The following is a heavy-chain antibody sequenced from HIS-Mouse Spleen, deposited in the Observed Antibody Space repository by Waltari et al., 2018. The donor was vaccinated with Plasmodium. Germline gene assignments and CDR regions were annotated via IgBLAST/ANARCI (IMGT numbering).Heavy chain of an antibody. Sequence: VQLVESGGGLVQPGGSLRLSCAASGFTFSSYGMPWVRQAPGKGRVWVSRINRDGSSTRYADSVKGRFTISRDNAKNTLYLQMNSLRAEDTAVYYCARTIAVVGTGDALDIWGQGTMVTVSS. V-gene: IGHV3-74*01. D-gene: IGHD6-13*01. CDR3: ARTIAVVGTGDALDI. J-gene: IGHJ3*02. CDR1: GFTFSSYG. CDR2: INRDGSST.